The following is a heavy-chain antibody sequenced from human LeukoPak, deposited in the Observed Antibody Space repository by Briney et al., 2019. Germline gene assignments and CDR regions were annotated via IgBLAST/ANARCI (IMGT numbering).Heavy chain of an antibody. D-gene: IGHD1-26*01. V-gene: IGHV4-39*01. CDR1: GGSISSSSYY. CDR2: ISYSGSS. CDR3: ARSVGARDDAFDI. Sequence: SETLSLTCTVSGGSISSSSYYWGWIRQPPGKGLEWIGRISYSGSSYYNPSLKSRVTIPVDTSNNQFSQKLSSVTAADTAVYYCARSVGARDDAFDIWGQGTMVTVSS. J-gene: IGHJ3*02.